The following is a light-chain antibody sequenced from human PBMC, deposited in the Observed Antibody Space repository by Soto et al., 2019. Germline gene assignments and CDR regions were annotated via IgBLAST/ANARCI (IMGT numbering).Light chain of an antibody. CDR1: QTVSTY. J-gene: IGKJ4*01. Sequence: EIVLTQSPAALSLSPGESATLSCRASQTVSTYLAWYQQKPGQAPRLLIYDASNRATGIPARFSGSGSGRDFTLTISSLEPEDFAVYYCRQRSNWPPTFGGGTKVEIK. V-gene: IGKV3-11*02. CDR2: DAS. CDR3: RQRSNWPPT.